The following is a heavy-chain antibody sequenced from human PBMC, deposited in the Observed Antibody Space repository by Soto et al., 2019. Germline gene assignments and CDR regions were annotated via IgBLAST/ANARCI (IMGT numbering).Heavy chain of an antibody. J-gene: IGHJ3*01. CDR1: GYTFTSYG. CDR3: ARDAIYSSGWCYACGR. V-gene: IGHV1-18*01. CDR2: ISAYNGNT. Sequence: DSVQVSCKASGYTFTSYGISWVRQAPGQGLEWMGWISAYNGNTNYAQKLQGRVTMTTDTSTSTAYMELRSLRSDDTAVYYCARDAIYSSGWCYACGRWGQGRMVTV. D-gene: IGHD6-19*01.